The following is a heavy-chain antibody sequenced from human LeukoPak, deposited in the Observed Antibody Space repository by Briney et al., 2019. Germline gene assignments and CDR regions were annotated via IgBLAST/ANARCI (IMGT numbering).Heavy chain of an antibody. D-gene: IGHD2-15*01. J-gene: IGHJ3*02. CDR2: IKQYGSEK. V-gene: IGHV3-7*01. CDR1: GFTFSSYW. CDR3: ARESQYCSGGSCYSGAFDI. Sequence: GGSLRLSCAASGFTFSSYWMSWIRQAPEKGQELVANIKQYGSEKYYVDSVKGRFTISRDNAKNSLYLQMNSLRAEDTAVYYCARESQYCSGGSCYSGAFDIWGQGTMVTVSS.